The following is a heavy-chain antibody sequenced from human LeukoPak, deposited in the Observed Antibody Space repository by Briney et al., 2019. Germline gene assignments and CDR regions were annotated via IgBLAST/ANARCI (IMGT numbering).Heavy chain of an antibody. J-gene: IGHJ4*02. D-gene: IGHD6-19*01. CDR2: IYSGGST. V-gene: IGHV3-53*01. CDR1: GFTVSSNY. Sequence: GGSLRLSCAASGFTVSSNYMSWVRQAPGKGLEWVSVIYSGGSTYYADSVKGRFTISRDNSKNTLYLQMISLRAEDTAVYYCARAYSSGEGVDYWGQGTLVTVSS. CDR3: ARAYSSGEGVDY.